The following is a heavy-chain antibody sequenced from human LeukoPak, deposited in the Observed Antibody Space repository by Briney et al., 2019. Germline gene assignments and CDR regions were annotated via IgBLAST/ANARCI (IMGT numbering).Heavy chain of an antibody. CDR3: AKDQSHFWSPFDY. CDR1: GFTFSSYA. CDR2: ISGSSGSADNT. D-gene: IGHD3-3*02. Sequence: SGGSLRLSCAASGFTFSSYAMSWVRQAPGGGLEWVSAISGSSGSADNTYYADSVKGRFTISRDNSKNTLYLQMNSLRAEDTAVYYCAKDQSHFWSPFDYWGQGTLVSVSS. V-gene: IGHV3-23*01. J-gene: IGHJ4*02.